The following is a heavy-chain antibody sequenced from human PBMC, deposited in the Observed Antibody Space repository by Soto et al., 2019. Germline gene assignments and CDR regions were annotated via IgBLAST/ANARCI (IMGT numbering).Heavy chain of an antibody. D-gene: IGHD1-1*01. J-gene: IGHJ6*02. CDR3: ARDRLRYSWNDFPSSYYGMDV. CDR2: ISYDGSNK. Sequence: QVPLVESGGGVVQPGRSLRLSCAASGFTFSSYAMHWVRQAPGKGLEWVAVISYDGSNKYYADSVKGRFTISRNNSTNARYLQMNSLRAEDTAVYYCARDRLRYSWNDFPSSYYGMDVWGQGTTVTVSS. V-gene: IGHV3-30-3*01. CDR1: GFTFSSYA.